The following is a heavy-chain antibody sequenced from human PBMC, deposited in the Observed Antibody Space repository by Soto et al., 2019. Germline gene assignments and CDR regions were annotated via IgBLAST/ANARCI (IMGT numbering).Heavy chain of an antibody. V-gene: IGHV3-11*01. CDR1: GFTFSDYY. D-gene: IGHD6-13*01. CDR2: ISSRGRTI. CDR3: ARAPIAAATHVAFDI. Sequence: GGSLRLSCAASGFTFSDYYMSWIRQAPGKGLEWVSYISSRGRTIYYADSVKGRFTISRDNATNSLYLPLNSLRAEDTAVYYCARAPIAAATHVAFDIWRKETMVTVSS. J-gene: IGHJ3*02.